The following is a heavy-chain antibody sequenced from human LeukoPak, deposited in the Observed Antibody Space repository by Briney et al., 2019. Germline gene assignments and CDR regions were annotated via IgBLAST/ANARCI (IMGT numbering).Heavy chain of an antibody. CDR1: GFTFSSYA. CDR3: AKDTGAVAGSRPFDY. CDR2: ISGSAGNT. Sequence: GGSLRLSCAASGFTFSSYAMSWVRQAPGKGLEWVSAISGSAGNTYSADSVKGRFTISRDNSKNTLYLQMNSLRAEDTAVYYCAKDTGAVAGSRPFDYWGQGTLVTVSS. V-gene: IGHV3-23*01. D-gene: IGHD6-19*01. J-gene: IGHJ4*02.